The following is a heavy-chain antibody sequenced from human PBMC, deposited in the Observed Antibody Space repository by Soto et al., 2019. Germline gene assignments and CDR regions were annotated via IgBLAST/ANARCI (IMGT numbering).Heavy chain of an antibody. CDR3: VKTYHGSGKPSHYHHT. D-gene: IGHD6-19*01. CDR1: GYIFTGYY. V-gene: IGHV1-2*02. Sequence: SVKVSWKASGYIFTGYYMHWVRQAPGQRPEWMGWINPKSAGTNYAQVFPGRVTMTRDTCISTAYLDLSGLRSEETDADYGVKTYHGSGKPSHYHHTCGQGTPATVSP. CDR2: INPKSAGT. J-gene: IGHJ5*02.